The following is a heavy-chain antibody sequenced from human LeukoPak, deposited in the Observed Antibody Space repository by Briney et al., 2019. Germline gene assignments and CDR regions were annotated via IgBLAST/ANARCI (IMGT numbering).Heavy chain of an antibody. Sequence: SETLSLTCTVSGGSISSYYWSWIRQPPGKGLEWIGYIYYSGSTNYNPSLKSRVTISVDTSKNQFSLKLSSVTAADTAVYYCARAGVMSTIGRFDYWGQGTLVTVSS. J-gene: IGHJ4*02. CDR1: GGSISSYY. CDR3: ARAGVMSTIGRFDY. V-gene: IGHV4-59*01. D-gene: IGHD5-24*01. CDR2: IYYSGST.